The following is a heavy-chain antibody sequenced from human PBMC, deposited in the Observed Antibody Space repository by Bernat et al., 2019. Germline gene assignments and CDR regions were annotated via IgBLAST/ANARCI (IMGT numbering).Heavy chain of an antibody. Sequence: QVQLVQSGAEVKKPGSSVKVSCKASGGTFSSYAISWVRQAPGQGLEWMGGIIPIFGTANYAQKFQGRVTITADKSTSTAYMELSSLRSEDTAVYYCARGNERGELLPYGMDVWGQGTTVTVSS. CDR3: ARGNERGELLPYGMDV. V-gene: IGHV1-69*06. J-gene: IGHJ6*02. CDR1: GGTFSSYA. D-gene: IGHD1-26*01. CDR2: IIPIFGTA.